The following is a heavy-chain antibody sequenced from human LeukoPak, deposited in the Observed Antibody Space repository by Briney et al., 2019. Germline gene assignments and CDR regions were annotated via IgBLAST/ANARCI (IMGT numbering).Heavy chain of an antibody. Sequence: SQTLSLTCAISGDSVSSNSAAWNWIRQSPSRGLEWLGRTYYRSKWYNDYAVSAKSRITINPDTSKNQFSLQLNSVTPEDTAVYYCAREKQEVGATNYFDYWGQGTLVTVSS. CDR3: AREKQEVGATNYFDY. D-gene: IGHD1-26*01. J-gene: IGHJ4*02. CDR1: GDSVSSNSAA. CDR2: TYYRSKWYN. V-gene: IGHV6-1*01.